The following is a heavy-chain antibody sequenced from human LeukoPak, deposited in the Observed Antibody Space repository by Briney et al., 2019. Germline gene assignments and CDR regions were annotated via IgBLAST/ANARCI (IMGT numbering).Heavy chain of an antibody. D-gene: IGHD6-13*01. J-gene: IGHJ5*02. Sequence: GGSLRLSCAASGFTFSSYFMNWVRQAPGKGLEWVSSISSSSSYIYYADSVKGRFTISRDNAKNSLYLQMNSLRAEDTAVYYCARDSAFSSSWYWFDPWGQGTLVTVSS. CDR1: GFTFSSYF. V-gene: IGHV3-21*01. CDR2: ISSSSSYI. CDR3: ARDSAFSSSWYWFDP.